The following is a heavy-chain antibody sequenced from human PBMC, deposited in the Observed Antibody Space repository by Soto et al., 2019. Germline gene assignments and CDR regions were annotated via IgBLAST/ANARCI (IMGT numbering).Heavy chain of an antibody. V-gene: IGHV2-5*01. CDR1: VFSLSTSGVG. J-gene: IGHJ4*02. Sequence: QITLKESGPTLVKPTQTLTLTCTFSVFSLSTSGVGVGWIRQPPGKALEWLALIYWNDDKRYSPSLKSRLTNTKDPSKDQVVLTMTTMDPVDAALSCCAHRTELAAAATGDYWAQGTLVTVSA. CDR2: IYWNDDK. CDR3: AHRTELAAAATGDY. D-gene: IGHD6-13*01.